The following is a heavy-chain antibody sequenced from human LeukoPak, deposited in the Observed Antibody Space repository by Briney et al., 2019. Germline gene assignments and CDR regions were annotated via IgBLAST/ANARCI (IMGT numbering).Heavy chain of an antibody. CDR3: ARGLHDRSWYGAH. CDR1: GFTLSDYT. CDR2: LPPDGSYQ. Sequence: PGGSLRLSCAASGFTLSDYTMQWVRQAPGKGLEWGALLPPDGSYQYYADSLKGRFTISRDNFKNALYLQMNSLRLEDTAVYYCARGLHDRSWYGAHWGQGTLLSVSS. D-gene: IGHD6-13*01. V-gene: IGHV3-30*04. J-gene: IGHJ4*02.